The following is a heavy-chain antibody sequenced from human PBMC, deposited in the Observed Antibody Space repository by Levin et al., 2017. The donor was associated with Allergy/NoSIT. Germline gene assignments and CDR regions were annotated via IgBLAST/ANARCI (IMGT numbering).Heavy chain of an antibody. D-gene: IGHD3-10*01. J-gene: IGHJ6*02. CDR1: GASVTRGDYY. CDR3: ARDECAWFGECYGMDV. CDR2: VSYSGNA. Sequence: PSETLSLTCTVSGASVTRGDYYWSWIRQHPGGGLEWIGFVSYSGNAFYNPSLKSRVTVSLDTSKNQFSLKLNSVTAADTAVYYCARDECAWFGECYGMDVWGQGTTVTVSS. V-gene: IGHV4-31*03.